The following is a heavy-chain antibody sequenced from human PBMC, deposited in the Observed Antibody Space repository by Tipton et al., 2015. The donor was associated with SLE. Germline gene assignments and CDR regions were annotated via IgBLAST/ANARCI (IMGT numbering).Heavy chain of an antibody. CDR3: AKGEALESPWLYVQP. CDR2: ISGSGGST. D-gene: IGHD3-9*01. CDR1: GFTFSSYA. V-gene: IGHV3-23*01. Sequence: SLRLSCAASGFTFSSYAMSWVRQAPGKGLEWVSAISGSGGSTYYADSVKGRFTISRDNSKNTLYLQMNSLRAEDTAVYYCAKGEALESPWLYVQPWGQGTLVTVCS. J-gene: IGHJ1*01.